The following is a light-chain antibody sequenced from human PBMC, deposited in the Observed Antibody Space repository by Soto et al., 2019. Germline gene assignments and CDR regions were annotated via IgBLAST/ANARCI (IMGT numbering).Light chain of an antibody. V-gene: IGKV1-5*01. Sequence: DIKMTQSPSTLSASVGDRVTITCRASQSISSWLAWYQQKPGKAPKLLIYDASSLESGVPSRFSGGGSGTEFTLTISSLQPDDFATYYCQQYNSYWAFGQGTKVDI. CDR1: QSISSW. CDR3: QQYNSYWA. CDR2: DAS. J-gene: IGKJ1*01.